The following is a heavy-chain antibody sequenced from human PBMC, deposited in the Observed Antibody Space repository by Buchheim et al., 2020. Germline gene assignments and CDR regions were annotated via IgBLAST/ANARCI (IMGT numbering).Heavy chain of an antibody. CDR2: IYTSGST. Sequence: QVQLQESGPGLVKPSQTLSLICTVSGGSISSYNYYWNWLRQPAGKGLEWIGRIYTSGSTNYNPSPKSRVTIPLDTSHNQLSLKLSSVTAADTAVYYCARGLPIYYYYYGMDVWGQGTT. CDR1: GGSISSYNYY. J-gene: IGHJ6*02. V-gene: IGHV4-61*02. CDR3: ARGLPIYYYYYGMDV.